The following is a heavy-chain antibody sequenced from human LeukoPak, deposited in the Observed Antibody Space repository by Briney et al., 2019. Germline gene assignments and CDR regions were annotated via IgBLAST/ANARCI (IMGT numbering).Heavy chain of an antibody. CDR2: ISSSSSYI. V-gene: IGHV3-21*04. J-gene: IGHJ3*02. Sequence: PGGSLRLSCAASGFTFSSYSMNWVRQAPGKGLEWVSSISSSSSYIYYADSVKGRFTISRDNSKNTLYLQMNSLRAEDTAVYYCAKGLKWLVRDDAFDIWGQGTMVTVSS. D-gene: IGHD6-19*01. CDR3: AKGLKWLVRDDAFDI. CDR1: GFTFSSYS.